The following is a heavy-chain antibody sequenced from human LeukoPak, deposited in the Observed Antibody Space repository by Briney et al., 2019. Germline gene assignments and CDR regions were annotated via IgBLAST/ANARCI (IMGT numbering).Heavy chain of an antibody. D-gene: IGHD1-26*01. Sequence: GGSLRLSCTVSGFTVSSNSMSWVRQAPGKGLEWVSSITSSSSYIYYVDSVKGRFTISRDNARNSLYLQMNSLRAADTAVYYCARDHLGSYDSWGQGTLVTVSS. CDR1: GFTVSSNS. V-gene: IGHV3-21*01. CDR2: ITSSSSYI. CDR3: ARDHLGSYDS. J-gene: IGHJ4*02.